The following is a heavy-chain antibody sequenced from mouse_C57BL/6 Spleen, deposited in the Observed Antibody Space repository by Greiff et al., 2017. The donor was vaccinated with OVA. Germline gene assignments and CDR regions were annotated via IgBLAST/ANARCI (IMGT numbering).Heavy chain of an antibody. CDR2: ISSGSSTI. D-gene: IGHD2-1*01. J-gene: IGHJ4*01. Sequence: EVMLMESGGGLVKPGGSLKLSCAASGFTFSDYGMHWVRQAPEKGLEWVAYISSGSSTIYYADTVKGRFTISRDNAKNTLFLQMTSLRSEDTAMYYYARRIYYGNNYAMDDWGQGTSVTVSS. V-gene: IGHV5-17*01. CDR1: GFTFSDYG. CDR3: ARRIYYGNNYAMDD.